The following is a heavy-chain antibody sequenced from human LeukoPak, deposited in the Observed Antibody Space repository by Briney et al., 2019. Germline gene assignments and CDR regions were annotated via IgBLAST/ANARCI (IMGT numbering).Heavy chain of an antibody. CDR2: IYPGDSDT. V-gene: IGHV5-51*01. CDR1: GYSFTSYW. CDR3: ARRSLGGYSAARGGYGMDV. J-gene: IGHJ6*02. Sequence: GESLKISCKGSGYSFTSYWIGGVRQLPGKGLEGMGIIYPGDSDTRYSPSFQGQVTISADKSISTAYLQWSSLKASDTAMYYCARRSLGGYSAARGGYGMDVWGQGTTVTVSS. D-gene: IGHD5-18*01.